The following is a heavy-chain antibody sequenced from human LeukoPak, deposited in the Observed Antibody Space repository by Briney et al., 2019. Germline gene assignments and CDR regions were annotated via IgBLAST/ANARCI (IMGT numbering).Heavy chain of an antibody. CDR3: AKDQYVSPPYCSSTSCPYYYYGMDV. J-gene: IGHJ6*02. CDR1: GFTFSTYT. CDR2: IGSSGGGI. Sequence: GGSLRLSCAASGFTFSTYTMYWVRHPPGKGLEWVSIIGSSGGGIHYADSVKGRFTISRDNSKNTLYLQMNSLRAEDTAVYYCAKDQYVSPPYCSSTSCPYYYYGMDVWGQGTTVTVSS. D-gene: IGHD2-2*01. V-gene: IGHV3-23*01.